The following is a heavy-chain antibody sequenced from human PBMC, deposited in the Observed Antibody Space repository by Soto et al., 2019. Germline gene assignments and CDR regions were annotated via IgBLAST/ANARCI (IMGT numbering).Heavy chain of an antibody. CDR3: ARGSFRRDIVATSRYNWFDP. J-gene: IGHJ5*02. V-gene: IGHV6-1*01. Sequence: SQTLSLTCATSGDSVSSNSAAWNWIRQSPSRGLEWLGRTYYRSKWYNDYAVSVKSRITINPDTSKNQFSLQLNSVTPEDTAVYYCARGSFRRDIVATSRYNWFDPWGQGTLVTVSS. CDR2: TYYRSKWYN. CDR1: GDSVSSNSAA. D-gene: IGHD5-12*01.